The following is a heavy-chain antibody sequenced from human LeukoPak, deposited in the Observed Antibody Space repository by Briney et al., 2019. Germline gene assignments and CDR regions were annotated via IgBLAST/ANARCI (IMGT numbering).Heavy chain of an antibody. D-gene: IGHD3-22*01. CDR2: ISVYDGNT. Sequence: ASVKVSCKASGYTFSSYGISWVRQAPGQGLEWMGWISVYDGNTNYAQKVQDRVTMTTDTSTSTAYMELRSLRFDDTAVYYCARLSRNTMIERWGQGTLVTVSS. CDR3: ARLSRNTMIER. J-gene: IGHJ4*02. CDR1: GYTFSSYG. V-gene: IGHV1-18*01.